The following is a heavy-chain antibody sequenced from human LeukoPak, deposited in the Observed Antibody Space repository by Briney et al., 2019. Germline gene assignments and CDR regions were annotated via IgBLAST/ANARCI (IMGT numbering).Heavy chain of an antibody. J-gene: IGHJ4*02. CDR2: IKQDGSEE. Sequence: GGSLRLSCAASGFTFSSYWMSWVRQAPGKGLEWVANIKQDGSEEYYVDSVKGRFTISRDNAKNSLYLQMNSLRAEGTAVYYCARDGGITIFGVAKRAFDYWGQGTLVTVSS. D-gene: IGHD3-3*01. CDR3: ARDGGITIFGVAKRAFDY. CDR1: GFTFSSYW. V-gene: IGHV3-7*01.